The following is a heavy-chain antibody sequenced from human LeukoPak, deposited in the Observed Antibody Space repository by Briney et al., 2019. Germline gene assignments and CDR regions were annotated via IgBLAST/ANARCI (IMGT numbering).Heavy chain of an antibody. CDR1: RYTFTSYY. V-gene: IGHV1-46*01. Sequence: GASVKVSCKASRYTFTSYYMHWVRQAPGQGLEWMGIISPNGGSTSYAQKFQGRVTMTRDTSTSTVYMELSSLRSEDTAVYYCARAADGSGYFSRCFDHWGQGALVTVSS. J-gene: IGHJ4*02. CDR2: ISPNGGST. D-gene: IGHD3-22*01. CDR3: ARAADGSGYFSRCFDH.